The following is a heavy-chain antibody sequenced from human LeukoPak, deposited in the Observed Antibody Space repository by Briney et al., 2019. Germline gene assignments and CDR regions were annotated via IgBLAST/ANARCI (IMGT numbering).Heavy chain of an antibody. CDR2: ISVSGNT. V-gene: IGHV3-23*01. J-gene: IGHJ4*02. CDR1: GFTLSSYA. D-gene: IGHD6-13*01. Sequence: GGSLRLSCAASGFTLSSYAMSWVRQGPGKGLEWVSAISVSGNTYHADSVKGRFTISRDSSKNTLYLQMNSLRAEDTAVYYCARATYSSSWMGVCFDYWGQGTLVTVSS. CDR3: ARATYSSSWMGVCFDY.